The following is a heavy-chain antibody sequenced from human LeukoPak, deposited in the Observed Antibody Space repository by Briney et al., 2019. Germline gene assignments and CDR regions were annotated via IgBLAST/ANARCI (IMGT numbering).Heavy chain of an antibody. Sequence: GGSLRLSCAASGFTFSSYWMSWVRQAPGKGLEWVANIKQDGSEKYYVDSVKGRFTISRDNAKNSLYLQVNSLRAEDTAVYYCARAGSGWYGFFYFDYWGQGTLVTVSS. CDR2: IKQDGSEK. CDR3: ARAGSGWYGFFYFDY. CDR1: GFTFSSYW. J-gene: IGHJ4*02. V-gene: IGHV3-7*02. D-gene: IGHD6-19*01.